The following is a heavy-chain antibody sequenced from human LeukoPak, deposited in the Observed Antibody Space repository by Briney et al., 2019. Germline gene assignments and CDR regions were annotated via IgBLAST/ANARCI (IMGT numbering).Heavy chain of an antibody. J-gene: IGHJ6*03. CDR2: IIPTFGTA. D-gene: IGHD4-23*01. V-gene: IGHV1-69*01. Sequence: SVKVSSKASGGTFSSYAFSWVRQAPGQGLEWMGGIIPTFGTANYAQKFQGRVTITADESTSTAYMELSSLRSEDTAVYYCAREASVVTQGVYYYYYMDVWGKGTTVTVSS. CDR3: AREASVVTQGVYYYYYMDV. CDR1: GGTFSSYA.